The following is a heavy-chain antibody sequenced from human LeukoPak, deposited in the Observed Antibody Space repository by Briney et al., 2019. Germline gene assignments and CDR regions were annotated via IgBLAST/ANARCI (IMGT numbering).Heavy chain of an antibody. V-gene: IGHV1-24*01. CDR1: GYALTELS. D-gene: IGHD3-16*01. Sequence: ASVKVSCKISGYALTELSMHWVRQAPGEGLEWMGGFDPEDGETIYARKYQGGVTLTEDTSTDTSYLELSSLTSEDTAVYYCLTVLYGRPWYPVGGGGLWGQGTLVTVSS. J-gene: IGHJ4*02. CDR2: FDPEDGET. CDR3: LTVLYGRPWYPVGGGGL.